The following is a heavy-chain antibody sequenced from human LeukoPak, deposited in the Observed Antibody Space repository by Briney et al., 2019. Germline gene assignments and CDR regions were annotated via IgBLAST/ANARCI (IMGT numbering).Heavy chain of an antibody. CDR1: GGSVNNGPYY. V-gene: IGHV4-31*03. J-gene: IGHJ4*02. CDR2: ISYTGGT. Sequence: SETLSLTCTVSGGSVNNGPYYWSWIRQHPGKGLEWIGYISYTGGTYYNPSLESRVSMSVDTSKNQFSLKLSSVTAADTAMYYCARIIVGASFDHWGQGTLVTVSS. D-gene: IGHD1-26*01. CDR3: ARIIVGASFDH.